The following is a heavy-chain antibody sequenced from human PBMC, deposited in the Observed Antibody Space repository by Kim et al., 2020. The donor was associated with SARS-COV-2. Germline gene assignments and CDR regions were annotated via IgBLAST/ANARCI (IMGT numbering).Heavy chain of an antibody. CDR3: TRDRGYNPDSFDM. D-gene: IGHD5-18*01. CDR1: GYTFTNYG. J-gene: IGHJ3*02. CDR2: IGTYNGDR. V-gene: IGHV1-18*01. Sequence: ASVKVSCKASGYTFTNYGISWARQAPGQGLEWMGWIGTYNGDRNYAQKFQGRITMTTDTSTTTAYMELRSLKYDYTAVYYCTRDRGYNPDSFDMWGQGTLITVSS.